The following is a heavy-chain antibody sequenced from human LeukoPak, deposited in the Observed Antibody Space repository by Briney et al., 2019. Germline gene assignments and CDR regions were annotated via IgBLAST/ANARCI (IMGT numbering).Heavy chain of an antibody. CDR1: GVTFSSYT. Sequence: GGSLRLSCADSGVTFSSYTMNWVRQAPGKGLEWVSGISSLGVSTYYADSVKGRFTISRDNSKNTLYLHMDRLGTADTAVYYCAKMPSTEIYYFYYIDVWGKGTTVTVSS. V-gene: IGHV3-23*01. CDR3: AKMPSTEIYYFYYIDV. J-gene: IGHJ6*03. D-gene: IGHD2-2*01. CDR2: ISSLGVST.